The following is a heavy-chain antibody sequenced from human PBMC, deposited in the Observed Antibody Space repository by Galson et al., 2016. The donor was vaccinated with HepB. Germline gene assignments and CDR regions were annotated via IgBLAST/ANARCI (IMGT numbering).Heavy chain of an antibody. CDR1: GFSLSTSGVG. Sequence: PALVKPTQTLTLTCTFSGFSLSTSGVGVNWIRQPPGKALEWLALIYWDDDKVYSPSLKSRLNISKDNSQNQVVLTMTNMDPVDTATYYCAHRGHDGSGRDWFDHWGQGTLVTVSS. D-gene: IGHD3-22*01. CDR2: IYWDDDK. V-gene: IGHV2-5*02. CDR3: AHRGHDGSGRDWFDH. J-gene: IGHJ5*02.